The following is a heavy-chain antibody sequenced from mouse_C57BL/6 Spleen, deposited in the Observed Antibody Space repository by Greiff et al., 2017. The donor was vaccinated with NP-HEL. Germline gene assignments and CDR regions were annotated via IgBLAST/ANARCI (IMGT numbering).Heavy chain of an antibody. CDR3: TTRRDGSSLRDYFDY. V-gene: IGHV14-1*01. J-gene: IGHJ2*01. D-gene: IGHD1-1*01. Sequence: VQLQQSGAELVRPGASVKLSCTASGFNIKDYYMHWVKQRPEQGLEWIGRIDPEDGDTEYAPKFQGKATMTADTSSNTAYLQLSSLTSEDTAVYYCTTRRDGSSLRDYFDYWGQGTTLTVSS. CDR2: IDPEDGDT. CDR1: GFNIKDYY.